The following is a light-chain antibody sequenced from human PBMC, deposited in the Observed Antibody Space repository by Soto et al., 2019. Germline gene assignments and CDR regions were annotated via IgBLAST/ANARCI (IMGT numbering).Light chain of an antibody. J-gene: IGKJ4*01. CDR1: QTVRNNY. CDR2: DAS. CDR3: QQRSNWPPLN. V-gene: IGKV3D-20*02. Sequence: FVLTHSPGTLSLSPWERATLSFRASQTVRNNYLAWYQQKPGQAPRLLIYDASSRATGIPDRFSGGGSGTDFTLTISSLEPEDFAVYYCQQRSNWPPLNFGGGTKVDIK.